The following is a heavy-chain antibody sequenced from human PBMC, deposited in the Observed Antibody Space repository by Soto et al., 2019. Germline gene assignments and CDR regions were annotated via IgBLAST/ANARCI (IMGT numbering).Heavy chain of an antibody. CDR2: ISAYNGNT. CDR1: GYTFTSYG. Sequence: VASVKVSCKASGYTFTSYGISWVRQAPGQGLEWMGWISAYNGNTNYAQKLQGRVTMTTDTSTSTAYMELRSLRSDDTAVYYCTRDRSFWRGYYGYGYWGQGTLVTVSS. D-gene: IGHD3-3*01. CDR3: TRDRSFWRGYYGYGY. J-gene: IGHJ4*02. V-gene: IGHV1-18*01.